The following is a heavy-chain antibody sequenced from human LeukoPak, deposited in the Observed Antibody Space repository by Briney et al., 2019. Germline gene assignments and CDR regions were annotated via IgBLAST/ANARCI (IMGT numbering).Heavy chain of an antibody. CDR3: AGGVSGYFNSPFDY. D-gene: IGHD3-22*01. J-gene: IGHJ4*02. CDR2: IYYSGST. Sequence: SDTESLTCTVCGGCISSRSYYWGGIRQPPGKGLAWIGSIYYSGSTYSHPSLKSRVTISVDTSKNPLSLKLSSVTPADTAVYYCAGGVSGYFNSPFDYWGQGTLVTVSS. CDR1: GGCISSRSYY. V-gene: IGHV4-39*01.